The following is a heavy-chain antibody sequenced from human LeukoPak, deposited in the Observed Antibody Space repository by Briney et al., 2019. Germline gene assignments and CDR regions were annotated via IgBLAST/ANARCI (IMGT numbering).Heavy chain of an antibody. CDR2: ISGSGGST. Sequence: GGSLRLACAAAALTFSGNAMGCVPQTPGERPWWGSAISGSGGSTYYADSVKGGFTISRDNSKNTLYLQMNSLRAEDTAVYFCAKGWIQLHFDYWGQGNLVTVSS. CDR3: AKGWIQLHFDY. CDR1: ALTFSGNA. V-gene: IGHV3-23*01. D-gene: IGHD5-18*01. J-gene: IGHJ4*02.